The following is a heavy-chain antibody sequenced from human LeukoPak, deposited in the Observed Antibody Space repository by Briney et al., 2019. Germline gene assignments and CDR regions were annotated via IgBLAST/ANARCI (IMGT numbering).Heavy chain of an antibody. CDR3: ARVWAADWSYYDSSVDY. D-gene: IGHD3-22*01. CDR1: GFTFSSYW. J-gene: IGHJ4*02. V-gene: IGHV3-7*01. Sequence: GGSLRLSCAASGFTFSSYWMSWVRQAPGKGLEWVANIKQDGSEKYYVDSVKGRFTISRDNAKNSLYLQMNSLRAEDTAVYYCARVWAADWSYYDSSVDYWGQGTLVTVSS. CDR2: IKQDGSEK.